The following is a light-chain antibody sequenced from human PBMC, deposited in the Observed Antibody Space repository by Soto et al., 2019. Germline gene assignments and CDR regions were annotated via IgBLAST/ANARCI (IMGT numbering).Light chain of an antibody. J-gene: IGKJ4*01. CDR2: GAS. CDR3: QQYGSSPIT. CDR1: QSVSSSY. Sequence: EIVLTQSPGTLSLSPGERATLSCRASQSVSSSYLAWYQQKPGQAPRLLIHGASSRATGIPDRISGSGSGTDFTLTISRLEPEDFAVYYCQQYGSSPITFGGGTKVDIK. V-gene: IGKV3-20*01.